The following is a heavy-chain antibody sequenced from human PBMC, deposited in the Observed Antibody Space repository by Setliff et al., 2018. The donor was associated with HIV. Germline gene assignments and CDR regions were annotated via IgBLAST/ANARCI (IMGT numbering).Heavy chain of an antibody. CDR1: GDSINSGTYY. CDR3: ARTKGGSKHGSFWDS. V-gene: IGHV4-39*07. J-gene: IGHJ5*02. Sequence: SETLSLTCTVSGDSINSGTYYWSWIRQPPGKGLEWIGEINHSGSTNYNPSLKSRVTISVDTSKNQFSLKLNSVTVADTAVYYCARTKGGSKHGSFWDSWGQGILVTVSS. D-gene: IGHD3-10*01. CDR2: INHSGST.